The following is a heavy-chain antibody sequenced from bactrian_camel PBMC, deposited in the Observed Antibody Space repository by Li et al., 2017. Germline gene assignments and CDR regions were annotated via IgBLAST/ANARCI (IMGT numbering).Heavy chain of an antibody. J-gene: IGHJ6*01. CDR1: GYAHTAYC. V-gene: IGHV3S1*01. D-gene: IGHD4*01. CDR2: LEGDGNI. CDR3: ATVRGFYDRDHARRGAQFGY. Sequence: VQLVESGGVSVEAGGPLRLSCAVSGYAHTAYCMAWFRQSPGKRREGIAWLEGDGNIAYSDSLKGRFTVSRDNAKKTVYLQMHSLKPEDTAVYYCATVRGFYDRDHARRGAQFGYWGQGTQVTVS.